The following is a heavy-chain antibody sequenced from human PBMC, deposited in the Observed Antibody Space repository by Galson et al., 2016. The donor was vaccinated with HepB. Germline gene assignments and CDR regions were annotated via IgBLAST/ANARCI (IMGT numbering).Heavy chain of an antibody. CDR3: TTKGGISWPPY. CDR1: GFPFTKAW. D-gene: IGHD6-13*01. V-gene: IGHV3-15*07. Sequence: SLRLSCAASGFPFTKAWMNWVRQAPGKGLEWVGQIKRRTDGGITEYGAPVNGRFTIVRDDSENTVYLQMTNLKTDDTAVYYCTTKGGISWPPYWGQGTLVIVSS. J-gene: IGHJ4*02. CDR2: IKRRTDGGIT.